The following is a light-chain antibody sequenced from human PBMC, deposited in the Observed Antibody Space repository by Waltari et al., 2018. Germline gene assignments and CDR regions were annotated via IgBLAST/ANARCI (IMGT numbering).Light chain of an antibody. CDR2: GAS. CDR3: QQYASSRT. V-gene: IGKV3-20*01. Sequence: DIALAQSPGTLSLSPGERATLSCRASQTVTSNYLSWYQQKPGQAPRLLIFGASSRATGIPDRFSGSGSGTDFTLTITRLEPEDFAVYYCQQYASSRTFGQGTRVEIK. J-gene: IGKJ1*01. CDR1: QTVTSNY.